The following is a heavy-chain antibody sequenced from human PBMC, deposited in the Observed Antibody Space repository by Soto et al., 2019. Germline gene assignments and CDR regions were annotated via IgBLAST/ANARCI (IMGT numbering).Heavy chain of an antibody. J-gene: IGHJ4*02. Sequence: PGGSLRLSCAASGFTFSGSAIHWVRQASGKGLEWVGRIRGKADSYATAYAASVKGRFAISRDDSKNTAYLQMNSLKTEDTAVYYCTSQYCSGNSCYSIYDWGQGTLVTVSS. D-gene: IGHD2-2*02. CDR2: IRGKADSYAT. CDR1: GFTFSGSA. V-gene: IGHV3-73*01. CDR3: TSQYCSGNSCYSIYD.